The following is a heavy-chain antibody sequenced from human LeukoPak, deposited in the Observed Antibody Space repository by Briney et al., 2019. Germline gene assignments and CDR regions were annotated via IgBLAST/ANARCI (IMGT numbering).Heavy chain of an antibody. V-gene: IGHV3-74*01. CDR3: AREGLGYSYGY. CDR2: VHSDGSST. CDR1: GFTFSRYW. D-gene: IGHD5-18*01. J-gene: IGHJ4*02. Sequence: GGSLRLSCAASGFTFSRYWMHWVRQAPGKGLVWVSRVHSDGSSTYYADSVKGRFTISRDNAKNTLYLQMNGLRAEDTAVYYGAREGLGYSYGYWGQGTLVTVSS.